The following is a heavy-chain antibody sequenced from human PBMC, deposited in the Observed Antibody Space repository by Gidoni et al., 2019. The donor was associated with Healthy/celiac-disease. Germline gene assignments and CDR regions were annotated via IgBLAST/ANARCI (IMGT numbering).Heavy chain of an antibody. Sequence: QVQLQQWGAGLLKPSETLSITCAVYGGSFSGYYWSWIRQPPGKGLEWIGEINHSGSTNYNPSLKSRVTISVDTSKNQFSLKLSSVTAADTAVYYCARGKVGATRLWGQGTLVTVSS. CDR3: ARGKVGATRL. V-gene: IGHV4-34*01. CDR1: GGSFSGYY. CDR2: INHSGST. J-gene: IGHJ4*02. D-gene: IGHD1-26*01.